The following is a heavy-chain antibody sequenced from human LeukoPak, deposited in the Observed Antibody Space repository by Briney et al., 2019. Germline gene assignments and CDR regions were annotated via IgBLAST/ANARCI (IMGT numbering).Heavy chain of an antibody. D-gene: IGHD6-13*01. CDR1: GGSIITYY. V-gene: IGHV4-59*01. J-gene: IGHJ4*02. Sequence: SETLSLTCTVSGGSIITYYWCWIRQPPGKGLEWIGYIYNSGSTNYDPSLKSRVTISVDTSKNQFSLKLSSVTAADTAVYYCARENSNSWYLDYWGQGTLVTVSS. CDR3: ARENSNSWYLDY. CDR2: IYNSGST.